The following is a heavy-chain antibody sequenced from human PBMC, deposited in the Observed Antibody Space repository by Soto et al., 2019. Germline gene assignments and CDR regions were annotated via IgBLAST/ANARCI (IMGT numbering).Heavy chain of an antibody. CDR3: ARELSLIMAAPAY. CDR2: ISPYNGNA. D-gene: IGHD2-8*01. Sequence: GASVKVSCKTSGYTFSNYAISWVRQAPGQGLEWMGWISPYNGNANYTEKFQGRVSMTTDTSTTTAYMELTSLTSDDTAIYYCARELSLIMAAPAYWGQGTLVTVSS. J-gene: IGHJ1*01. CDR1: GYTFSNYA. V-gene: IGHV1-18*04.